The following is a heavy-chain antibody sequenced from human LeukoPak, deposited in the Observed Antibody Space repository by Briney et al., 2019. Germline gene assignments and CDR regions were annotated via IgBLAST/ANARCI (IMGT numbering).Heavy chain of an antibody. D-gene: IGHD6-13*01. CDR2: IIPIFGTA. V-gene: IGHV1-69*13. CDR3: ARVEGSSWYGAFDI. CDR1: GGTFSSYA. J-gene: IGHJ3*02. Sequence: ASVKVSCKASGGTFSSYAISWVRQAPGQGLEWMGGIIPIFGTANYAQKFQGRVTITADESTSTAYMELSSLRSEDTAVYYCARVEGSSWYGAFDIWGQGTMVTVSS.